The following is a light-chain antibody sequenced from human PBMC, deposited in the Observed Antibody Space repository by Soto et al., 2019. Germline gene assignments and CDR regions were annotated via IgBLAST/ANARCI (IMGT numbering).Light chain of an antibody. CDR2: GDN. CDR3: QSYDSSLNRV. Sequence: QSVLSQPPSVSGAPGQRITISYTGSSTNIGANYDVHWYRQVPGTAPKLLMSGDNNWPSGVADRFSGSKSGTSASLAITRLQPEDEADYYCQSYDSSLNRVFGTGTKVTVL. V-gene: IGLV1-40*01. CDR1: STNIGANYD. J-gene: IGLJ1*01.